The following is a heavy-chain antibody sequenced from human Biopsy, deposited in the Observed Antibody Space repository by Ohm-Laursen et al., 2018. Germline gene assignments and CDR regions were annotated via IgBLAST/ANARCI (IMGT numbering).Heavy chain of an antibody. D-gene: IGHD3-22*01. V-gene: IGHV4-31*01. CDR3: ARGDYFDSNGYFWFDP. J-gene: IGHJ5*02. Sequence: SQTLSLTCPVSGGSISSGGSYWSWIRQRPGKGLEWIGYIFNSANTYYNPSLKNLITISGDTSKNQFSLKLNSVNAADTAVYYCARGDYFDSNGYFWFDPWGQGTLVTVSS. CDR2: IFNSANT. CDR1: GGSISSGGSY.